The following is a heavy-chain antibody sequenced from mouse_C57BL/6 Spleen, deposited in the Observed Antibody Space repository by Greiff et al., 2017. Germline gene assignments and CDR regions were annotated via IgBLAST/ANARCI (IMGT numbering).Heavy chain of an antibody. CDR1: GYTFTDYN. Sequence: EVKLVESGPELVKPGASVKIPCKASGYTFTDYNMDWVKQSHGKSLEWIGDINPNNGGTIYNQKFKGKATLTVDKSSSTAYMELRSLTSEDTAVYYCARGRFYYGSSYGFAYWGQGTLVTVSA. CDR3: ARGRFYYGSSYGFAY. V-gene: IGHV1-18*01. D-gene: IGHD1-1*01. J-gene: IGHJ3*01. CDR2: INPNNGGT.